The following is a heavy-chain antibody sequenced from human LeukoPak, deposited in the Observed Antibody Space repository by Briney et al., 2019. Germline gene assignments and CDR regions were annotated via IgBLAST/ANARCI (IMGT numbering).Heavy chain of an antibody. CDR1: GDSVSSNSAA. J-gene: IGHJ3*02. CDR2: TYYRSKWYN. Sequence: SQTLSLTCAISGDSVSSNSAAWNRIRQSPSRGLEWLGRTYYRSKWYNDYAVSVKSRITINPDTSKNQFSLQLNSVTPEDTAVYYCARGRTDIVVVVAATDAFDIWGQGTMVTVSS. V-gene: IGHV6-1*01. D-gene: IGHD2-15*01. CDR3: ARGRTDIVVVVAATDAFDI.